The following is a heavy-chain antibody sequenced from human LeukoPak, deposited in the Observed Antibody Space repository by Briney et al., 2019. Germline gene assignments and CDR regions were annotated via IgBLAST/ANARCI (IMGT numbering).Heavy chain of an antibody. CDR3: AKSSEWFGESQIDD. Sequence: PGGSLRLSCAASVLTFSSYGMHWVRQAPGKGLEWVAVISYDGSNKYYADSVKGRFTISRDNSKNTLYLQMNSLRAEDTDVYYCAKSSEWFGESQIDDWGQGTMVTVSS. D-gene: IGHD3-10*01. V-gene: IGHV3-30*18. J-gene: IGHJ4*02. CDR1: VLTFSSYG. CDR2: ISYDGSNK.